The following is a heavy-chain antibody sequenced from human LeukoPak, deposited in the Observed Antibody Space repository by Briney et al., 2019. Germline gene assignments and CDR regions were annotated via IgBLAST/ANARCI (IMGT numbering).Heavy chain of an antibody. V-gene: IGHV1-18*01. CDR1: GYTFTSYG. J-gene: IGHJ6*03. CDR2: ISAYNGNT. CDR3: ARVTPYYYCYYMDV. Sequence: ASVKVSCKASGYTFTSYGISWVRQAPGQGLEWMGWISAYNGNTNYAQKLQGRVTMTTDTSTSTAYMELRSLRSDDTAVYYCARVTPYYYCYYMDVWGKGTTVTVSS.